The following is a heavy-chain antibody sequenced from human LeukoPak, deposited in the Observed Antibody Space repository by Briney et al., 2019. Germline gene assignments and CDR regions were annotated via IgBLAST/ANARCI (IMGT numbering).Heavy chain of an antibody. J-gene: IGHJ4*02. CDR1: GGSISSYY. CDR3: ARLAVAGPYYFDY. V-gene: IGHV4-59*08. D-gene: IGHD6-19*01. CDR2: IYHSGSN. Sequence: SETLSLTCTVSGGSISSYYWSWIRQPPGKGLEWIGYIYHSGSNNYNPSLKSRVTISVDTSKNQFSLKLSSVTAADTAVYYCARLAVAGPYYFDYWGQGALVTVSS.